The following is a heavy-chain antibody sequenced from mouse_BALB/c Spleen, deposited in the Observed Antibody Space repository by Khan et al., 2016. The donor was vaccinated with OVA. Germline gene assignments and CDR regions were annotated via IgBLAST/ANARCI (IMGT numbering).Heavy chain of an antibody. V-gene: IGHV3-2*02. CDR2: INYSGGT. CDR1: GYSITSDYA. Sequence: EVQLDESGPGLVKPSQSLSLTCTVTGYSITSDYAWNWIRQFPGNKLEWMGYINYSGGTSYLPSLTSRISITRDTSKNQFFLQLNSLTTEDSATYYCARWFTYWGQGTLVTVS. CDR3: ARWFTY. J-gene: IGHJ3*01.